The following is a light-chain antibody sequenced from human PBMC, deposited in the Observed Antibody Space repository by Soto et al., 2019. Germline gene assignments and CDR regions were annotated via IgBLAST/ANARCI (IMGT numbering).Light chain of an antibody. Sequence: HSALTQPPSVSGSPGQSVTISCTGTSSDVGSYNRVSWYQQPPGTAPKLMIYEVSNRPSGVPDRFSGSKSGNTASLTISGLQAEDEADYYCSLYTSSSTFYVFGTGTKLTVL. CDR3: SLYTSSSTFYV. CDR1: SSDVGSYNR. CDR2: EVS. V-gene: IGLV2-18*01. J-gene: IGLJ1*01.